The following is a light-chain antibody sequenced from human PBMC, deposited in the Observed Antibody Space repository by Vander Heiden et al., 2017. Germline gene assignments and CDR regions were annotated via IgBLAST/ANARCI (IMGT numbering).Light chain of an antibody. V-gene: IGLV1-36*01. CDR3: ASWDDSLNAVV. Sequence: QSLLTQPPSVSEAPKQRVTISCSGSNSNVGNNGVNWYQHPPGKAPKHLIYNDDLLTSGVSDRFSGSTSGASASLAISGLQAEDEGDYYCASWDDSLNAVVFGGGTKLAVL. J-gene: IGLJ2*01. CDR2: NDD. CDR1: NSNVGNNG.